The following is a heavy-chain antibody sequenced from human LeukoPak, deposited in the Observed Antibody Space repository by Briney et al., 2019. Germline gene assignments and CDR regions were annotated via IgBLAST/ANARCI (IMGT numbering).Heavy chain of an antibody. CDR3: ARVLAVQGLGMDV. V-gene: IGHV3-30*03. CDR2: ISYDGSNK. Sequence: GGSLRLSCAVSGFTFSNYGMHWVRQAPGKGLEWVATISYDGSNKYYADSVKGRFTISRDNSKNTLYLQMNSLRAEDTAVYYCARVLAVQGLGMDVWGQGTTVTVSS. CDR1: GFTFSNYG. D-gene: IGHD1-1*01. J-gene: IGHJ6*02.